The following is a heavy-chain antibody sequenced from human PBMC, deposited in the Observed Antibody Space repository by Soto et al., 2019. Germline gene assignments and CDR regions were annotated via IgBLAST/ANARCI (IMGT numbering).Heavy chain of an antibody. D-gene: IGHD4-17*01. Sequence: EVQLVESGGGLVQPGGSLRLSCAASGFTFSSYWMHWVRQAPGKGLVWVSRINSDGSSTNYADSVKGRFTISRDNAKNTRFLQMNSLRAEDTAVYYCARGSDYGDPQGAFDIWGQGTMVTVSS. CDR2: INSDGSST. J-gene: IGHJ3*02. CDR1: GFTFSSYW. V-gene: IGHV3-74*01. CDR3: ARGSDYGDPQGAFDI.